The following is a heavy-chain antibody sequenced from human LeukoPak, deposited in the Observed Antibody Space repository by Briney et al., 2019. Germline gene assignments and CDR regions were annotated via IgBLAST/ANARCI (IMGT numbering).Heavy chain of an antibody. CDR3: ARRYRGAAAGKRSGQKGVFDY. V-gene: IGHV4-39*07. CDR2: INHSGST. CDR1: GGSISSSIYY. D-gene: IGHD6-13*01. J-gene: IGHJ4*02. Sequence: SSETLSLTCTVSGGSISSSIYYRAWIRQPPGKGLEWIGEINHSGSTNYNPSLKSRVTISVDTSKNQFSLKLSSVTAADTAVYYCARRYRGAAAGKRSGQKGVFDYWGQGTLVTVSS.